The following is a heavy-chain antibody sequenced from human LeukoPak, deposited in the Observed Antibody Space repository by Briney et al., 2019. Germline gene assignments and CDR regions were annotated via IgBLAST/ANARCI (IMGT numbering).Heavy chain of an antibody. CDR2: INPSGGST. CDR3: ARIMGAAAGNDDAFDI. V-gene: IGHV1-46*01. D-gene: IGHD6-13*01. CDR1: GYTFTGYY. Sequence: ASVKVSCKASGYTFTGYYMHWVRQAPGQGLEWMGIINPSGGSTSYAQKFQGRVTMTRDMSTSTVYMELSSLRSEDTAVYYCARIMGAAAGNDDAFDIWGQGTMVTVSS. J-gene: IGHJ3*02.